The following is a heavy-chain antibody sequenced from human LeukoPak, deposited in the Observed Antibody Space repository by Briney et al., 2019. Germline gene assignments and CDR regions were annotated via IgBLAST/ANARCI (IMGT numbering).Heavy chain of an antibody. Sequence: GESLKISCKGSGYSFTSYWIGWVRQMPGKGLEWMGIIYPGDSDTRYSPSFQGQVTISADKSISTAYLQWSSLKASDTAMYYCARWYYYDSSGYYSTNWFDPWGQGTLVTVSS. CDR2: IYPGDSDT. V-gene: IGHV5-51*01. J-gene: IGHJ5*02. CDR1: GYSFTSYW. CDR3: ARWYYYDSSGYYSTNWFDP. D-gene: IGHD3-22*01.